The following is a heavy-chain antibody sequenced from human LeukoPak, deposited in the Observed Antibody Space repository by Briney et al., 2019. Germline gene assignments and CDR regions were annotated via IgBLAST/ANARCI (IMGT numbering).Heavy chain of an antibody. D-gene: IGHD2-21*01. V-gene: IGHV3-48*02. CDR2: ITSGSTTI. CDR3: ARLAGLAFDY. CDR1: GFTFSSYS. Sequence: GGSLRLSCAASGFTFSSYSMNWVRQAPGKGLEWVSYITSGSTTIYYADSVKGRFTISRDNAKNSPYLQMNSLKDEDTAVYYCARLAGLAFDYWGQGTLVTVSS. J-gene: IGHJ4*02.